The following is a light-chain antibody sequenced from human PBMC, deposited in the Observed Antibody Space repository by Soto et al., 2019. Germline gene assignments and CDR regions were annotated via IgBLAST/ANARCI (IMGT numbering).Light chain of an antibody. CDR1: SGHSSCI. CDR3: ETWDSNTNWV. Sequence: QSVLTQSSSASASLGSSVKLTCTLSSGHSSCIISWHQQHPGKAPRYLMKLEGSGSYNKGSGVPDRFSGSSSGADRYLTISNLQFEDEADYYCETWDSNTNWVFGGGTKLTVL. J-gene: IGLJ3*02. V-gene: IGLV4-60*02. CDR2: LEGSGSY.